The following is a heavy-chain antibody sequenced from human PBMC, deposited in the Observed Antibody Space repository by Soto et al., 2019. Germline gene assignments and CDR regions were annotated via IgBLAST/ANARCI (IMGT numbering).Heavy chain of an antibody. CDR1: GSSISPFY. V-gene: IGHV4-59*01. Sequence: SEALSLTCSVSGSSISPFYWSWIRQSPGKGLEWIGYIYYTGSTKYNPSLKSPVTISVETTKKQFSLRLRSVTAADMAVYYCVRVGGYYGDFPNFDYWGQGTLVTVSS. CDR2: IYYTGST. J-gene: IGHJ4*02. CDR3: VRVGGYYGDFPNFDY. D-gene: IGHD4-17*01.